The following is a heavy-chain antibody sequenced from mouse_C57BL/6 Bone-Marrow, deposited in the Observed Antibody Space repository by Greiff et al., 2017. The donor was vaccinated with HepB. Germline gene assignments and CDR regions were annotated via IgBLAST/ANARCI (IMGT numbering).Heavy chain of an antibody. Sequence: EVTLVESGGGLVKPGGSLKLSCAASGFTFSSYAMFWVRQTPEKRLEWVATISDGGSYTYYPDNVKGRFTISRDNAKSNLYLQMSHLKSEDTAMYYCARDGGRSAYWGQGTLVTVSA. CDR2: ISDGGSYT. CDR1: GFTFSSYA. D-gene: IGHD3-3*01. CDR3: ARDGGRSAY. V-gene: IGHV5-4*01. J-gene: IGHJ3*01.